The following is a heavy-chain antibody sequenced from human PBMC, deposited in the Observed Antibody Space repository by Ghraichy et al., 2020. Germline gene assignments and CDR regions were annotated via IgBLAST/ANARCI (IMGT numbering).Heavy chain of an antibody. J-gene: IGHJ4*02. CDR3: AKDGAVGDSYFDS. Sequence: GGSLRLSCAASGFTFSSYAMSWVRQAPGKGLKWVSAISGDSTYYAASLKGRFTISRDTSKNTLYLQMNSLRAEDTAVYYCAKDGAVGDSYFDSWGQGTLVTVSS. D-gene: IGHD4-17*01. V-gene: IGHV3-23*01. CDR2: ISGDST. CDR1: GFTFSSYA.